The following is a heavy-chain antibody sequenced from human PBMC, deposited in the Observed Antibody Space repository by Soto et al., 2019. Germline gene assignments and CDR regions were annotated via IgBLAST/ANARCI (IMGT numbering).Heavy chain of an antibody. Sequence: SETLSLTCTVSGGSISSYYWSWIRQPPGKGLEWIGYIYYSGSTNYNPSLKSRVTIPVDTSKNQFSLKLSSVTAADTAVYYCATDRGGGGVWGQGTMVTVSS. J-gene: IGHJ3*01. CDR3: ATDRGGGGV. CDR1: GGSISSYY. V-gene: IGHV4-59*01. CDR2: IYYSGST. D-gene: IGHD2-15*01.